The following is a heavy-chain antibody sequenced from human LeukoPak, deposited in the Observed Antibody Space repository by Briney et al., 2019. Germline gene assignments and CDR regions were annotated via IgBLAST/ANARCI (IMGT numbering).Heavy chain of an antibody. CDR2: IKSDGST. V-gene: IGHV3-74*01. CDR1: AFTFSSYW. J-gene: IGHJ1*01. CDR3: ARAPSEIGGYYPEYFRH. D-gene: IGHD3-22*01. Sequence: PGRSLRPSCAASAFTFSSYWMHWVRPAPGKGLVWVSRIKSDGSTNYADSVKGRFTISRDNAKNTVSLQMNSLRAEDTGVYYCARAPSEIGGYYPEYFRHWGQGTLVTVSS.